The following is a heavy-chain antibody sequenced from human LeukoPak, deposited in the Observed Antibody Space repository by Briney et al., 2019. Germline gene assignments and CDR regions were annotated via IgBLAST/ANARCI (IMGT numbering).Heavy chain of an antibody. CDR1: GFTFSSYG. Sequence: PGGSLRLSCAASGFTFSSYGMHWVRQATGKGLEWVTGVGIAGDQYYPGSGKGRFTISRENAKNSLYLQMNSLRAGDTAVYYCVRRRYYYGMDVWGQGTTVTVSS. CDR3: VRRRYYYGMDV. CDR2: VGIAGDQ. J-gene: IGHJ6*02. V-gene: IGHV3-13*05.